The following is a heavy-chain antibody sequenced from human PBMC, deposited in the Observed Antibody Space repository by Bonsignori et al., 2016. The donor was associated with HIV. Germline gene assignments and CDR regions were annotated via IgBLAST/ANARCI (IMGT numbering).Heavy chain of an antibody. J-gene: IGHJ4*02. D-gene: IGHD3-22*01. V-gene: IGHV1-69*01. Sequence: WVRQAPGQGLEWMGGIIPIFGTANYAQKFQGRVTITADESTSTAYMELSSLRSEDTAVYYCARGSPEDYYDSSGYPNYYFDYWGQGTLVTVSS. CDR2: IIPIFGTA. CDR3: ARGSPEDYYDSSGYPNYYFDY.